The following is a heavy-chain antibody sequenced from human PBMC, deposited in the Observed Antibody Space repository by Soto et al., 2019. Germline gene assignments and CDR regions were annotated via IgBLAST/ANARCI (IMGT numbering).Heavy chain of an antibody. D-gene: IGHD6-13*01. CDR3: VRGHPAGTGYNWFDP. CDR1: GVSISSYY. V-gene: IGHV4-59*01. CDR2: IHYSGST. J-gene: IGHJ5*02. Sequence: PSETLSLTCTVSGVSISSYYWSWIRQPPGKGLEWIGNIHYSGSTNYNPSLKSRVTISVDMSNNQFSLRLNSVTAADTAVYYCVRGHPAGTGYNWFDPWSQGTLVTVSS.